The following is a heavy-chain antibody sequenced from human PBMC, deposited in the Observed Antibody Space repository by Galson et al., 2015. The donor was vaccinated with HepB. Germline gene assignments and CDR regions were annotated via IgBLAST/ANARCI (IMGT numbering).Heavy chain of an antibody. V-gene: IGHV1-69*13. J-gene: IGHJ4*02. CDR3: ARGDYGDYPIDY. CDR1: GGTFSSYA. Sequence: SVKVSCKASGGTFSSYAISWVRQAPGQGLEWMGGIIPIFGTANYAQKFQGRVTITADESTSTAYMELSSLRSGDTAVYYCARGDYGDYPIDYWGQGTLVTVSS. CDR2: IIPIFGTA. D-gene: IGHD4-17*01.